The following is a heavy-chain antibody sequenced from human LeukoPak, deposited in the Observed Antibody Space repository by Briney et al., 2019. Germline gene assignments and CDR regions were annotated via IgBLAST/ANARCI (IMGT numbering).Heavy chain of an antibody. Sequence: PGVSLRHSCTAFGFTFGDYAMSWIRQAPGKGLEWVGFIRSKAYGETADYAASVKGRFTISRDDSKAIAYLQMNSLKTEDTAVYHCTRDRGAYNLYDYWGQGTLVTVFS. CDR1: GFTFGDYA. V-gene: IGHV3-49*03. J-gene: IGHJ4*02. D-gene: IGHD1-1*01. CDR2: IRSKAYGETA. CDR3: TRDRGAYNLYDY.